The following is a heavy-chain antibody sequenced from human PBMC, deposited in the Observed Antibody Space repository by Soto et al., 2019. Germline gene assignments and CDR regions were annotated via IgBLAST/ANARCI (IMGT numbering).Heavy chain of an antibody. D-gene: IGHD6-6*01. V-gene: IGHV4-61*01. Sequence: SETLSLTCTVSGGSVSSGSYHWSWIRQPPGKGLEWIGYIYYSGSTNYNPSLKSRVTISVDTSKNQFSLKLSSVTAADTAMYYCARDSGAARDFDYWGQGTLVTVSS. CDR3: ARDSGAARDFDY. CDR2: IYYSGST. J-gene: IGHJ4*02. CDR1: GGSVSSGSYH.